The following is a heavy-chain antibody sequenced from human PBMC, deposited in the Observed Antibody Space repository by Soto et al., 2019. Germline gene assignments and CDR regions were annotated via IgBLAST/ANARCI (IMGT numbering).Heavy chain of an antibody. CDR2: IIPIFGTA. Sequence: SVKVSCKASGGTFSSYAISWVRQAPGQGLEWMGGIIPIFGTANYAQKFQGRVTITADESTSTAYMELSSLRSEDTAVYYCARDQGTYSSSWGRYFDYWGQGTLVTRLL. CDR3: ARDQGTYSSSWGRYFDY. J-gene: IGHJ4*02. V-gene: IGHV1-69*13. D-gene: IGHD6-13*01. CDR1: GGTFSSYA.